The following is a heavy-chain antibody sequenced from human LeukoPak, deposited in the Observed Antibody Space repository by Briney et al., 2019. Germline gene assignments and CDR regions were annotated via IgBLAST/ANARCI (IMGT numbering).Heavy chain of an antibody. J-gene: IGHJ5*01. CDR1: GFTFDAYE. Sequence: GGSLRLSCAASGFTFDAYEINWVRQSPGKGLEWVSYISGSGRTIYYADSVKGRFTISWDNAKNSVYLQMNRLRAEDTAVYYCARGVYGRFDSWGQGTLVTVSS. CDR3: ARGVYGRFDS. D-gene: IGHD2/OR15-2a*01. CDR2: ISGSGRTI. V-gene: IGHV3-48*03.